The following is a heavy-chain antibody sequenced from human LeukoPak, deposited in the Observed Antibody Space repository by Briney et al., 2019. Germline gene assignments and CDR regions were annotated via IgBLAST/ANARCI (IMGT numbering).Heavy chain of an antibody. CDR1: GFTFSSYA. D-gene: IGHD3/OR15-3a*01. V-gene: IGHV3-30*04. CDR2: ISFDGSNT. J-gene: IGHJ5*02. CDR3: ARAHRTWWFDP. Sequence: GRSLRLSCAASGFTFSSYAVHWVRQAPGKGLEWVAFISFDGSNTYYADSVKGRFTISRDNSKNTLYLQMNSLRAEDTAVYYCARAHRTWWFDPWGQGTLVTVSS.